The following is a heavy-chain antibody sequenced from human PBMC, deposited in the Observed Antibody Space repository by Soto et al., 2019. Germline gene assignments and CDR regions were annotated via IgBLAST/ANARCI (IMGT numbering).Heavy chain of an antibody. CDR1: GGTFSSYS. J-gene: IGHJ4*01. V-gene: IGHV1-69*13. D-gene: IGHD2-21*02. CDR2: IIPIFGTA. CDR3: TTDGAQIVLVTH. Sequence: ASVKVSCKASGGTFSSYSISWVRQAPGQGLEWMGGIIPIFGTANYAQKFQGRVTITADESTSTAYMELSSLRSEDTAVYYCTTDGAQIVLVTHCGHGTLVTVSS.